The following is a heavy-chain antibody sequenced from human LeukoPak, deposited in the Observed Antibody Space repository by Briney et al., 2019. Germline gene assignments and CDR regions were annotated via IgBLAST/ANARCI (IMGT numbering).Heavy chain of an antibody. J-gene: IGHJ4*02. CDR1: EFTFTNYW. Sequence: PGGSLRLSCAASEFTFTNYWMSWVRQAPGKGLEWVASIKQDASDKYYVDSVKGRFTISRDNAKNSLFLQMISLRAEDTALYYCVRDPVDYWGQGILVTVSS. CDR2: IKQDASDK. CDR3: VRDPVDY. V-gene: IGHV3-7*01.